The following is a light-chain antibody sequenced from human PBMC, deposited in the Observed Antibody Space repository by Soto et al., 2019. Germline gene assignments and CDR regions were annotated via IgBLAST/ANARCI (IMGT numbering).Light chain of an antibody. Sequence: QSALTQPPSVSGSPGQSVTISCTGTSTDFVSYNRVSWYQQPPGTAPKLMIYEGSKRPSGVSNRFSGSKSGNTASLTISGLQAEDEADYYCCSYAGSSTLWVFGTGTKLTVL. CDR1: STDFVSYNR. CDR2: EGS. J-gene: IGLJ1*01. CDR3: CSYAGSSTLWV. V-gene: IGLV2-23*01.